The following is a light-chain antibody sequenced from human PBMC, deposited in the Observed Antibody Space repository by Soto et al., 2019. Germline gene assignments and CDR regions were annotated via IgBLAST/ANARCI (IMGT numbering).Light chain of an antibody. Sequence: QSALTQPASVSGSPGQSITISCTGTSSDVGTYIYVSWYLQHPGKAPKLLIYEVGHRPSGVSDRFSGSKAGNTASLTISGLQSQDEADYYCAAWDDSLNGPVFGGGTKVTVL. CDR1: SSDVGTYIY. CDR2: EVG. J-gene: IGLJ3*02. V-gene: IGLV2-14*01. CDR3: AAWDDSLNGPV.